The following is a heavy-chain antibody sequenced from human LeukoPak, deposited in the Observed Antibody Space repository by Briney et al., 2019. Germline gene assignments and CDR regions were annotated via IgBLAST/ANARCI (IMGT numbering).Heavy chain of an antibody. V-gene: IGHV4-59*01. CDR2: IYYSGST. CDR1: GGSISSYY. CDR3: ARSQGFGSERSTLDY. Sequence: SGTLSLTCTVSGGSISSYYWSWIRQPPGKGLEWIGYIYYSGSTNYNPSLKSRVTISVDTSKNQFSLKLSSVTAADTAVYYCARSQGFGSERSTLDYWGQGTLVTVSS. D-gene: IGHD3-10*01. J-gene: IGHJ4*02.